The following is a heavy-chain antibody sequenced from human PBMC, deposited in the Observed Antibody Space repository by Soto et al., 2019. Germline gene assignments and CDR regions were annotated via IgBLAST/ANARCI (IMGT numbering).Heavy chain of an antibody. D-gene: IGHD6-19*01. V-gene: IGHV3-30*18. CDR3: AKDTEDSSGLELYYDDYGMDV. J-gene: IGHJ6*01. Sequence: QVQLVESGGGVVQPGRSLRLSCAASGFTFSSYGMHWVRQAPGKGLEWVAVISYDGSNKYYADSVKGRFTISRDNSKNTLYLQMNSLRAEDTAVYYCAKDTEDSSGLELYYDDYGMDVW. CDR1: GFTFSSYG. CDR2: ISYDGSNK.